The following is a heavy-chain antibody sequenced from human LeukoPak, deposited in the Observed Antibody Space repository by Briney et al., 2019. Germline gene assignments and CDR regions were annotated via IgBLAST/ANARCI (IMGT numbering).Heavy chain of an antibody. CDR3: TRLGIEPRDFDN. CDR1: GFTFSSYA. J-gene: IGHJ4*02. CDR2: ISGSGGST. Sequence: GGSLRLSCAASGFTFSSYAMSWVRQAPGKGLEWVSAISGSGGSTYYADSVKGRFTISRDNSKNTLYLQMNSLRAEDRAVYYCTRLGIEPRDFDNWGQGTLVTVSS. V-gene: IGHV3-23*01. D-gene: IGHD1-14*01.